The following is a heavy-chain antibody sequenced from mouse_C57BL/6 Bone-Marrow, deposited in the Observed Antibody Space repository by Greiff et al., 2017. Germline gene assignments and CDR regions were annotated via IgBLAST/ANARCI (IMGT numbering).Heavy chain of an antibody. D-gene: IGHD2-4*01. J-gene: IGHJ4*01. CDR3: ARRYYDYYYYAMDY. CDR2: INPNNGGT. CDR1: GYTFTDYY. Sequence: EVQLQQSGPELVKPGASVKISCKASGYTFTDYYMNWVKQSHGKSLEWIGDINPNNGGTSYNQKFKGKATLTVDKSSRTAYMELRSLTSEDSAVYYCARRYYDYYYYAMDYWGQGTSVTVSS. V-gene: IGHV1-26*01.